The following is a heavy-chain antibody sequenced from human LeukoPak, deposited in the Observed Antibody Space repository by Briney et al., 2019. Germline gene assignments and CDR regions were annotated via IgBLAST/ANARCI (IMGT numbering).Heavy chain of an antibody. CDR1: GFTFSSCS. CDR3: ARGRRYYGSGRAYYMDV. Sequence: GGSLRLSCAASGFTFSSCSMNWVRQAPGKGLEWVSYISSSSSTIYYADSVKGRFTISRDNAKNSLYLQMNSLRAEDTAVYYCARGRRYYGSGRAYYMDVWGKGTTVTVSS. V-gene: IGHV3-48*04. D-gene: IGHD3-10*01. J-gene: IGHJ6*03. CDR2: ISSSSSTI.